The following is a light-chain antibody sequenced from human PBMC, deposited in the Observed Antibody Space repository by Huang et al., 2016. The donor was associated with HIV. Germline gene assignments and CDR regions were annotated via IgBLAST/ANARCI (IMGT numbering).Light chain of an antibody. J-gene: IGKJ3*01. CDR3: MQTLQTPRFT. CDR1: QSLLHSNGYNY. Sequence: DILMTQSPLSLPVTPGEPASISCRSSQSLLHSNGYNYLDWYLQKPGQSPQLLIYLGSTRASGVPDRFSGSGSGTDFTLKISRVEAEDVGVYYCMQTLQTPRFTFGPGTKVDIK. V-gene: IGKV2-28*01. CDR2: LGS.